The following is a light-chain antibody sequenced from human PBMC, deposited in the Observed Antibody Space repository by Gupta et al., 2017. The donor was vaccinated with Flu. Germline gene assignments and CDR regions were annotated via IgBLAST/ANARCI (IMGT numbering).Light chain of an antibody. V-gene: IGLV2-14*01. J-gene: IGLJ3*02. Sequence: HSALTQPASVSGSPGQSITISCTGTNSDVGGYNYVSWYQHHPGKAPKLIIFEVSNRPSGVSSRFSGSKSGNTASLTISGLQAEDEADYYCSSYTTTSPRVFGGGTKLTVL. CDR2: EVS. CDR1: NSDVGGYNY. CDR3: SSYTTTSPRV.